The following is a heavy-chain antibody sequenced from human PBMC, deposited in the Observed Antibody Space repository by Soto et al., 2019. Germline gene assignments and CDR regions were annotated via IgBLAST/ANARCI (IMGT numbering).Heavy chain of an antibody. CDR1: GFTFGDYA. J-gene: IGHJ4*02. D-gene: IGHD3-10*01. V-gene: IGHV3-49*03. CDR2: ITSKAYGGTT. Sequence: GGSLRLSCTASGFTFGDYAMIWFRQAPGKGLEWVGFITSKAYGGTTEYAATVKGRFTISRDDSKSIAYLQMNSLKTDNTAVYYCSRVPPNNRGAPLDYWGQGTLVTVSS. CDR3: SRVPPNNRGAPLDY.